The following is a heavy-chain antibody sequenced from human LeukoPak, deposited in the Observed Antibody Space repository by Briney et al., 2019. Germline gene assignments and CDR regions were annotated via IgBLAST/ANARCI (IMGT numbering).Heavy chain of an antibody. Sequence: GGSLRLSCAASGFTVSSNYMSWVRQAPGKGLEWVSVIYSGGSTYYADSVKGRFTISRDNSKNTLYLQMNSLRAEDTAVYYCARDRVTMVRDYYYYYGMDVWGQGTTVTVSS. D-gene: IGHD3-10*01. CDR2: IYSGGST. V-gene: IGHV3-66*01. CDR1: GFTVSSNY. J-gene: IGHJ6*02. CDR3: ARDRVTMVRDYYYYYGMDV.